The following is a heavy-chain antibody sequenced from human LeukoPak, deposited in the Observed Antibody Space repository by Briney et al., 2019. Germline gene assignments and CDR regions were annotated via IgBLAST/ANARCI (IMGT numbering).Heavy chain of an antibody. D-gene: IGHD3-3*01. CDR3: AVLFTIFGVVSSDAFDI. J-gene: IGHJ3*02. V-gene: IGHV4-38-2*01. CDR2: IYHSGST. CDR1: GYSISSGYY. Sequence: SETLSLTCAVFGYSISSGYYWGWIRQPPGKGLEWIGSIYHSGSTYYNPSLKSRVTISVDTSKNQFSLKLSSVTAADTAVYYCAVLFTIFGVVSSDAFDIWGQGTMVTVSS.